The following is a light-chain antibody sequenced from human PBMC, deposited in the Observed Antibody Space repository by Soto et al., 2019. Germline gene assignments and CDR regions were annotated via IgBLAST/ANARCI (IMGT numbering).Light chain of an antibody. V-gene: IGKV1-5*01. Sequence: IKMSQSPSTLSATVGDRVTITCRASQSISSWLAWYQQKPGKAPKLLIYDASSSESGVPSRFSGSGSGTEFTLTISSLQPDDFATYYCQQYNSYSTWTFGQGSKVDIK. CDR1: QSISSW. J-gene: IGKJ1*01. CDR2: DAS. CDR3: QQYNSYSTWT.